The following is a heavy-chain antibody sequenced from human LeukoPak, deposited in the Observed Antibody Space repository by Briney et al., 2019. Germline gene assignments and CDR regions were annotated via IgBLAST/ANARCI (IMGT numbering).Heavy chain of an antibody. Sequence: PSETLSLTCTVSGGSISSSSYYWSWIRQPAGKGLEWIGRIYTSGSTNYNPSLKSRVTMSVDTSKNQFSLKLSSVTAADTAVYYCARGPFTLLRGPDNWFDPWGQGALVTVSS. V-gene: IGHV4-61*02. J-gene: IGHJ5*02. CDR3: ARGPFTLLRGPDNWFDP. D-gene: IGHD3-10*01. CDR2: IYTSGST. CDR1: GGSISSSSYY.